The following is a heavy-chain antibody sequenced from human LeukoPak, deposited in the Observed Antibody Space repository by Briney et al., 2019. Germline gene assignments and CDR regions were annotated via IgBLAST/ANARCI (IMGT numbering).Heavy chain of an antibody. CDR2: FSGRDSTT. J-gene: IGHJ4*02. CDR1: GFSFRNYA. Sequence: GGSLRLSCVAPGFSFRNYAMSWVRQAPGKGLEWVSVFSGRDSTTDYADSVRGRFTISRDNSKNTLYLQMNSLRVDDTAVYYCASWPGAWYGEDFWGQGTLVTVSS. CDR3: ASWPGAWYGEDF. V-gene: IGHV3-23*01. D-gene: IGHD3-10*01.